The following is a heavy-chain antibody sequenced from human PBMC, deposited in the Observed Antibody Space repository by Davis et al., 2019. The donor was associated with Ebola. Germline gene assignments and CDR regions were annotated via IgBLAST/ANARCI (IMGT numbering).Heavy chain of an antibody. D-gene: IGHD3-3*01. J-gene: IGHJ6*02. CDR2: IIPIFGTA. CDR3: ARDVTIFGVVIQGRYYYGRDV. CDR1: GGTFSSYA. V-gene: IGHV1-69*06. Sequence: SVKVSCKASGGTFSSYAISWVRQAPGQGLEWMGGIIPIFGTANYAQKFQGRVTITADKSTSTAYMELSSLRSEDTAVYYCARDVTIFGVVIQGRYYYGRDVWGQGTTVTVSS.